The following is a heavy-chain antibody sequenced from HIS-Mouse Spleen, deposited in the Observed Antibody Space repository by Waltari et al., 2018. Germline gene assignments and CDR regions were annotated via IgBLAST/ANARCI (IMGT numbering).Heavy chain of an antibody. J-gene: IGHJ3*02. D-gene: IGHD5-12*01. Sequence: EVQLVESGGGLVQPGRSLRLSCTASGFTFGDYAMSWFRQAPGKGLGWVGFIRSKAYGGTTEYAWSVKGRSTISRDDSKSIAYLQMNSLNTEDTAVYYCTRWPHAFDIWGQGTMVTVSS. CDR2: IRSKAYGGTT. CDR1: GFTFGDYA. CDR3: TRWPHAFDI. V-gene: IGHV3-49*03.